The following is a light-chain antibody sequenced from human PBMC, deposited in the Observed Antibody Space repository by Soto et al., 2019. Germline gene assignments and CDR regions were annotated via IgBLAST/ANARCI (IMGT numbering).Light chain of an antibody. CDR1: QPISSS. CDR3: QHYNSYSEA. Sequence: DIHLTQTPPTRSSSVGVRVPTTCRASQPISSSLAWYHQTPGKAPNLLIFDASNLESGVPSRFSGSGSGTEFTLTISSLQPDDFATYYCQHYNSYSEAFGQGTKVDIK. V-gene: IGKV1-5*01. CDR2: DAS. J-gene: IGKJ1*01.